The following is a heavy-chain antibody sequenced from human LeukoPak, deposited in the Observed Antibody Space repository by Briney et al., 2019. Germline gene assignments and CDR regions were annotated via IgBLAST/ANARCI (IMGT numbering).Heavy chain of an antibody. D-gene: IGHD2-15*01. CDR3: ASQIPFYCSAGSCSSY. CDR1: GFTFSSYS. J-gene: IGHJ4*02. CDR2: ISDSSTYI. Sequence: GGSLRLSCAASGFTFSSYSMNWVRQAPGKGLEWVSSISDSSTYIYYADSVKGRFTISRDNAKNSLYLQMNSLRAEDTAVYYCASQIPFYCSAGSCSSYWGQGTLVTVSS. V-gene: IGHV3-21*01.